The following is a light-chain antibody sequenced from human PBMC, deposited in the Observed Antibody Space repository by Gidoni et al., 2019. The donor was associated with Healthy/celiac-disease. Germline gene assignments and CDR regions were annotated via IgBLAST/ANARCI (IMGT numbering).Light chain of an antibody. CDR2: LGS. J-gene: IGKJ1*01. V-gene: IGKV2-28*01. CDR3: MQALQTMWT. Sequence: DIVLPQSPLSLPVTPGEPASLSCRSSQSLLHSNGSNDLDWSLQKPGQSPQLLIYLGSNRASGVPDRFSGSGSGTDFTLKSSRVEAEDVGVYYCMQALQTMWTFGEXTKVEIK. CDR1: QSLLHSNGSND.